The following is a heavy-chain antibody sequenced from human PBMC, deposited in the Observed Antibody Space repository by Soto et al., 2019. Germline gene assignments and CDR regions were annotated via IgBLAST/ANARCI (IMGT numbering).Heavy chain of an antibody. V-gene: IGHV2-5*01. CDR3: AHGSGWLFDY. CDR2: LYWNDDN. D-gene: IGHD6-19*01. Sequence: QITLKESGPTLVKPTQTLTLTCTFSGFSLTTSAVGVGWIRQPPGKGLEWLALLYWNDDNKYSPSLRNRLTLTKDTSKNPVVLTMTNMDPADTATYYCAHGSGWLFDYWGQGTLVTVSS. CDR1: GFSLTTSAVG. J-gene: IGHJ4*02.